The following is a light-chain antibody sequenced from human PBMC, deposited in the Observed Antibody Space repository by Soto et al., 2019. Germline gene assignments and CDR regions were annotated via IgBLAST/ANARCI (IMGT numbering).Light chain of an antibody. CDR1: QRISSW. Sequence: DIQMTQSPSTLSASVGDRVTITCRASQRISSWLAWYQQKPGKAPKLLNYDASSLESGVTSRFSGSGSGTDFTLTISSLQHDYFATYYSQQYNSYRTFGQGTKVEIK. CDR3: QQYNSYRT. CDR2: DAS. J-gene: IGKJ1*01. V-gene: IGKV1-5*01.